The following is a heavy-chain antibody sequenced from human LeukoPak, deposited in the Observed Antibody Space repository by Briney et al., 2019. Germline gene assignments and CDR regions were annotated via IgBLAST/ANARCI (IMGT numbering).Heavy chain of an antibody. D-gene: IGHD5-18*01. CDR1: GFTFSSYW. V-gene: IGHV3-7*01. CDR3: ARDLSGVAGYTYGRGIDY. Sequence: TGGSLRLSCAASGFTFSSYWMSWVRQAPGKGLEWAANIKKDRSEKDYVDSVKGRFTISRDNAKTSLYLRMNSLRAEDTAVYYCARDLSGVAGYTYGRGIDYWGQGTLVTVSS. J-gene: IGHJ4*02. CDR2: IKKDRSEK.